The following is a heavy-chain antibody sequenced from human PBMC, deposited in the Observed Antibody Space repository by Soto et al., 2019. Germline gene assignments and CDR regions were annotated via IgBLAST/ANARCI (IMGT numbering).Heavy chain of an antibody. Sequence: GASVKVSCKASGYTFTSYYMHWVRQAPGQGLEWMGIINPSGGSTSYAQKFQGRVTMTRDTSTSTVYMELSSLRSEDTAAYYCARAYPDYYDSSGYGYNWFDPWGQGTLVTVSS. V-gene: IGHV1-46*01. CDR1: GYTFTSYY. D-gene: IGHD3-22*01. CDR3: ARAYPDYYDSSGYGYNWFDP. J-gene: IGHJ5*02. CDR2: INPSGGST.